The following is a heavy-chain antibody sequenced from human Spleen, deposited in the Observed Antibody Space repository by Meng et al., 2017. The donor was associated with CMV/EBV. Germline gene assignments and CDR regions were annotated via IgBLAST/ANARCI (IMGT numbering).Heavy chain of an antibody. CDR2: ISSSGDII. CDR3: ARGKRGYSYGNDY. D-gene: IGHD5-18*01. J-gene: IGHJ4*02. CDR1: GFTFSSYE. V-gene: IGHV3-48*03. Sequence: GGSLRLSCAASGFTFSSYEMNWVRQAPGKGLEWVSYISSSGDIINYADSVKGRFTISGDNAKNSLYLQMNRLRAEDTAVYYCARGKRGYSYGNDYWGQGTLVTVSS.